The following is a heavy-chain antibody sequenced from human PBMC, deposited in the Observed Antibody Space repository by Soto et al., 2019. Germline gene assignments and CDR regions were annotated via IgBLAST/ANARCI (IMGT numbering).Heavy chain of an antibody. CDR3: AKTRGPIVVVPAAIDFDY. CDR1: GFTFSSYG. CDR2: ISYDGSNK. D-gene: IGHD2-2*01. Sequence: QVQLVESGGGVVQPGRSLRLSCAASGFTFSSYGMHWVRQAPGKGLEWVAVISYDGSNKYYADSVKGRFTISRDNSKNTLYLQMNSLRAEDTAVYYCAKTRGPIVVVPAAIDFDYWGQGTLLTVSS. J-gene: IGHJ4*02. V-gene: IGHV3-30*18.